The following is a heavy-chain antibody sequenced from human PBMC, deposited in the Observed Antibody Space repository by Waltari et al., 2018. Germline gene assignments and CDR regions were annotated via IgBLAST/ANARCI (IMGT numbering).Heavy chain of an antibody. CDR2: IRSKTDYGTA. CDR3: ARVEGSFWSGYRCAS. V-gene: IGHV3-49*04. CDR1: GFTYGAYG. Sequence: SGFTYGAYGISWVRQAPGKGLVRVGFIRSKTDYGTAEYATFMKGRFIISRDDSKSVAYVQMNNLKPEDTAVYYCARVEGSFWSGYRCASWGQGTPVTVS. D-gene: IGHD3-3*01. J-gene: IGHJ5*02.